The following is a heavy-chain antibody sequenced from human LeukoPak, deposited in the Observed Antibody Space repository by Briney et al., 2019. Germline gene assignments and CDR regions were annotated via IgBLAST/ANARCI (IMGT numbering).Heavy chain of an antibody. Sequence: PGGSLRLSCSASGFTFSDYYMSWIRQAPGKGLEWVSYISSSGSTIYYADSVKGRFTISRDNAKNSLYLQMNSLRAEDTAVYYYARDATIFGGVNAFDPWGQGTLVTVSS. D-gene: IGHD3-3*01. J-gene: IGHJ5*02. CDR2: ISSSGSTI. CDR3: ARDATIFGGVNAFDP. CDR1: GFTFSDYY. V-gene: IGHV3-11*04.